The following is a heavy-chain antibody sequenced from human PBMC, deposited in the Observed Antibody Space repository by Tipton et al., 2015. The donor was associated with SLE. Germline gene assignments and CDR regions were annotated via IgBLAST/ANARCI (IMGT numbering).Heavy chain of an antibody. D-gene: IGHD1-26*01. CDR3: ARDPGTN. CDR2: ISFDGTNK. V-gene: IGHV3-30*04. CDR1: GFTFSSYA. J-gene: IGHJ4*02. Sequence: SLRLSCAASGFTFSSYAMHWVRQAPGKGLEWVAVISFDGTNKDYGDSVRGRFTISRDNSKNTLFLQMNTLRLEDTAVYYCARDPGTNWGQGTLVTVSS.